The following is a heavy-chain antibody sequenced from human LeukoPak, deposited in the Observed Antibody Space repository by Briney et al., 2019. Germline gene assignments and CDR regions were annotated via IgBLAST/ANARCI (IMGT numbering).Heavy chain of an antibody. D-gene: IGHD3-3*01. CDR3: AKDDYDFWSGYDY. Sequence: GGSLRLSCAVSGFTFSSYAMSWVRQAPGKGLEWVSAISGSGGSTYYADSVKGRFTISRDNSKNTLYLQMNSLRAEDTAVYYCAKDDYDFWSGYDYWGHGTLVTVSS. CDR1: GFTFSSYA. J-gene: IGHJ4*01. V-gene: IGHV3-23*01. CDR2: ISGSGGST.